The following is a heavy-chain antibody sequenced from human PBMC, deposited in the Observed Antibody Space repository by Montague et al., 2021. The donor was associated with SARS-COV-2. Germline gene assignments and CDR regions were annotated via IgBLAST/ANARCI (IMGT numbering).Heavy chain of an antibody. V-gene: IGHV4-61*01. J-gene: IGHJ1*01. CDR3: ARIGCESVGYYYIYPD. Sequence: SETLSLTCTVSGASVRSGNSYWNWIRQPPGKGLEWIGYISYSGSTNYSPSLKSRVTISVDTSKNQLSLKVISATAADTAVYYCARIGCESVGYYYIYPDWGQGTLVTVSS. D-gene: IGHD3-22*01. CDR2: ISYSGST. CDR1: GASVRSGNSY.